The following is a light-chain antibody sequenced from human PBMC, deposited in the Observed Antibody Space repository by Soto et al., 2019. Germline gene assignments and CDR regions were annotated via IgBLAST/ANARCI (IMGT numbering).Light chain of an antibody. CDR3: QQRSNWPQT. CDR2: DAS. CDR1: QDIGKR. Sequence: DIQMTQSPSSLSASVVDRFTITFHASQDIGKRLNWYQQKPGKAPKVLIYDASYLETGVPSRFSGSGSGTDFILTISSLEPEDFAVYYCQQRSNWPQTFGQGTKVDIK. V-gene: IGKV1-33*01. J-gene: IGKJ1*01.